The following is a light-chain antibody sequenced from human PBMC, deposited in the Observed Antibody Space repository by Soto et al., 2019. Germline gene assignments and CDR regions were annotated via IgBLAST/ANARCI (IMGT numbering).Light chain of an antibody. J-gene: IGLJ1*01. CDR2: DVS. Sequence: QSVLTQPASVSGSPGQSITISCTGTISDVGGYNYVSWYQHHPGKAPKLMIFDVSNRPSGVSNRFSGSKSGNTASLTISGLQPEDEADYYCSSYTTSNTRQIVFGTGTKVTVL. V-gene: IGLV2-14*03. CDR1: ISDVGGYNY. CDR3: SSYTTSNTRQIV.